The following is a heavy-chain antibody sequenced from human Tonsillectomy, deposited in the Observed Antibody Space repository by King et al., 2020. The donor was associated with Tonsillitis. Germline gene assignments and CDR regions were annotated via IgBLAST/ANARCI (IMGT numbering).Heavy chain of an antibody. V-gene: IGHV3-30*04. J-gene: IGHJ1*01. CDR1: GFSFRNYA. CDR2: ISYDGSNK. D-gene: IGHD3-22*01. CDR3: ARACEYYDCSGWSVGRNFQH. Sequence: VQLVESGGGVVQPGRSLRLSCAASGFSFRNYAIHWVRQAPGKGLEWVAVISYDGSNKYYADCVKGRFTISRDNSKNTLYLEMNSLRAEDTAVYYCARACEYYDCSGWSVGRNFQHWGQGTLVSVSS.